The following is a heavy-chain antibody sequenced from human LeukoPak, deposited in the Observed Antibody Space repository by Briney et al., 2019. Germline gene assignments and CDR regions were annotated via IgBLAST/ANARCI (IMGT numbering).Heavy chain of an antibody. CDR2: IYAGDSDT. D-gene: IGHD6-13*01. CDR1: GYSFTSYW. J-gene: IGHJ6*03. Sequence: GESLKISCKGSGYSFTSYWIGWVRQMPGKGLEWMGIIYAGDSDTRYSPSFQGQVTISADKSISTAYLQWSSLKASDTAMYYCARRAKYSSTAFYYMDVRGKGTTVTVSS. V-gene: IGHV5-51*01. CDR3: ARRAKYSSTAFYYMDV.